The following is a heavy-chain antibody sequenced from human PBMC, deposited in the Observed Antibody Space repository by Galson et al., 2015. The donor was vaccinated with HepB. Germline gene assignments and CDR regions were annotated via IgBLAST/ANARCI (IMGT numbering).Heavy chain of an antibody. V-gene: IGHV1-46*01. D-gene: IGHD6-6*01. CDR3: ASTYSSSSDLDY. CDR1: GYTFTSYG. Sequence: SVKVSCKASGYTFTSYGISWVRRAPGQGLEWMGIINPSGGSTSYAQKFQGRVTMTRDTSTSTVYMELSSLRSEDTAVYYCASTYSSSSDLDYWGQGTLVTVSS. J-gene: IGHJ4*02. CDR2: INPSGGST.